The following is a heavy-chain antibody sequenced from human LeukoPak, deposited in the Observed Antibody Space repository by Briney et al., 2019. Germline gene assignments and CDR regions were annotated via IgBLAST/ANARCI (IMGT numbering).Heavy chain of an antibody. CDR2: IWYDGSKK. J-gene: IGHJ6*03. CDR1: GFTFSNHG. V-gene: IGHV3-33*01. CDR3: ARGHTYYYYYYMDV. Sequence: GGSLRLSCAASGFTFSNHGFHWVRQAPGKGLEWVAVIWYDGSKKFYADSVKGRFTISRDNSKNTLYLQMNSLRAEDTAVYYCARGHTYYYYYYMDVWGKGTTVTVSS.